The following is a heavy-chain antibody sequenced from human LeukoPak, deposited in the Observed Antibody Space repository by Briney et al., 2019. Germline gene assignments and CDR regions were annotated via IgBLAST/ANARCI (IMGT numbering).Heavy chain of an antibody. D-gene: IGHD6-19*01. CDR1: GFTLDDYA. V-gene: IGHV3-9*01. Sequence: GWSLRLSCAASGFTLDDYAMHWVRQAPGKGLEWVSGISWNSGSIDYADSVKGRFTISRDNAKNSLYLQMNRLRAEDTAVYYCAKDKSGGWDGVDYWGQGTLVTVSS. CDR3: AKDKSGGWDGVDY. CDR2: ISWNSGSI. J-gene: IGHJ4*02.